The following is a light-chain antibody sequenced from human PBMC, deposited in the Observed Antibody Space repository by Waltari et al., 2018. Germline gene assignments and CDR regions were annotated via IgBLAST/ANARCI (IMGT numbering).Light chain of an antibody. Sequence: DIQLTQSPSFLSASVGDRVTITCRASQGISSYLAWYQQKPGKAPKLLIYAASTLQSGVPSRFSGSGSGTEFTLTISSLQPEDFATYYCQQYYHLYPYAFGQGTKLEIK. CDR2: AAS. J-gene: IGKJ2*01. CDR1: QGISSY. V-gene: IGKV1-9*01. CDR3: QQYYHLYPYA.